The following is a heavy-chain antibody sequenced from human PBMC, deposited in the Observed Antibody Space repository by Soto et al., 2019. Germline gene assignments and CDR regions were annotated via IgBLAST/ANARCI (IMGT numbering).Heavy chain of an antibody. J-gene: IGHJ5*02. CDR1: GYIFIYYS. D-gene: IGHD3-10*01. V-gene: IGHV1-3*01. CDR3: ARSPMNRGVIGAFDP. CDR2: INAGKGDT. Sequence: ASMKVSCKASGYIFIYYSIHWVRQAPGQRLEWMGWINAGKGDTIYSQKFQDRITINRDTSASTAYMELGRLRPEDTAVYYCARSPMNRGVIGAFDPWGQGTLLTVSS.